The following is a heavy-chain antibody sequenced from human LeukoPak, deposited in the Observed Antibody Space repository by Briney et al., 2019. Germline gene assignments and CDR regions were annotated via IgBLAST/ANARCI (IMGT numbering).Heavy chain of an antibody. CDR1: GLTFSSYA. V-gene: IGHV3-30*01. D-gene: IGHD1-7*01. J-gene: IGHJ4*02. CDR3: ARDLGLELLYFDY. Sequence: GRSLRLSCAASGLTFSSYAMHWVRQAPGKGLEWVAVISYDGSNKYYADSVKGRFTISRDNSKNTLYLQMNSLRAEDTAVYYCARDLGLELLYFDYWGQGTLVTVSS. CDR2: ISYDGSNK.